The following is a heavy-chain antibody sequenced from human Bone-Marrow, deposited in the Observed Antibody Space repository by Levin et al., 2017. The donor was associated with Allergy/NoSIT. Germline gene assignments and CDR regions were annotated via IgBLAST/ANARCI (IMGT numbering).Heavy chain of an antibody. V-gene: IGHV4-34*01. CDR1: GGSFSGYY. CDR3: ARNTRGYSYGPMSFGYFDY. J-gene: IGHJ4*02. D-gene: IGHD5-18*01. CDR2: INHSGST. Sequence: SETLSLTCAVYGGSFSGYYWSWIRQPPGKGLEWIGEINHSGSTNYNPSLKSRVTISVDTSKNQFSLKLSSVTAADTAVYYCARNTRGYSYGPMSFGYFDYWGQGTLVTVSS.